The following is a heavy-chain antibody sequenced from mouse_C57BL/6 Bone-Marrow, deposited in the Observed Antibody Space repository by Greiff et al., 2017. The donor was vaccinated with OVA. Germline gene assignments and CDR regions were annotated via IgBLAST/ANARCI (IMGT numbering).Heavy chain of an antibody. V-gene: IGHV7-1*01. CDR2: SRNKANDYTT. CDR3: ARDGEDTCGNEGYAMDD. Sequence: EVKLMESGGGLVQPGRSLRLSCATSGFTFSDFYMEWVRQAPGKGLEWIAASRNKANDYTTEYSASVKGRFIVSRDTSQSILYLLMNALRAEDTAVYYCARDGEDTCGNEGYAMDDWGQGTSVTVSA. CDR1: GFTFSDFY. D-gene: IGHD2-1*01. J-gene: IGHJ4*01.